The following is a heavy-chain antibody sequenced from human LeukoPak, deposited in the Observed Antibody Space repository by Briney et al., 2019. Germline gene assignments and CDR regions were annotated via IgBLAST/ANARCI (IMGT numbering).Heavy chain of an antibody. CDR2: ISSSGSTI. J-gene: IGHJ5*02. V-gene: IGHV3-11*01. CDR3: ASGFGEPNWFDP. CDR1: GFTFSDYY. D-gene: IGHD3-10*01. Sequence: GGSLRLSCAASGFTFSDYYMSWIRQAPGKGLEWVSYISSSGSTIYYADSVRGRFTISRDNAKNSLYLQLNSLRAEDTAVYYCASGFGEPNWFDPWGQGTLVTVSS.